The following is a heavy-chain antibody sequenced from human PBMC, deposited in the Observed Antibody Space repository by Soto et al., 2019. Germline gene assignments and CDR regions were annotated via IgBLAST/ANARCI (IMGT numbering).Heavy chain of an antibody. J-gene: IGHJ5*02. CDR1: GFTFSSYA. Sequence: QVQLVESGGGVVQPGRSLRLSCAASGFTFSSYALHWVRQAPGKGLEWVAVISYDGSNEYYADSVKGRFTISRDNSRNTLYLQMNSLRAEDTAVYYCARDVRLGSGSYYWFDPWGQGTPLTVSS. CDR2: ISYDGSNE. D-gene: IGHD3-10*02. V-gene: IGHV3-30-3*01. CDR3: ARDVRLGSGSYYWFDP.